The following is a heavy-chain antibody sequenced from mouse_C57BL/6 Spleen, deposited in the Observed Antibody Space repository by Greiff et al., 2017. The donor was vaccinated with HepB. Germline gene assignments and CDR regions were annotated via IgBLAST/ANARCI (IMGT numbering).Heavy chain of an antibody. D-gene: IGHD1-1*01. CDR1: GYTFTDYY. CDR3: ARNYYGTLFAY. CDR2: INPYNGGT. V-gene: IGHV1-19*01. Sequence: EVKLQESGPVLVKPGASVKMSCKASGYTFTDYYMNWVKQSHGKSLEWIGVINPYNGGTSYNQKFKGKATLTVDKSSSTADMELNSLTSEDSAVYYCARNYYGTLFAYWGQGTLVTVSA. J-gene: IGHJ3*01.